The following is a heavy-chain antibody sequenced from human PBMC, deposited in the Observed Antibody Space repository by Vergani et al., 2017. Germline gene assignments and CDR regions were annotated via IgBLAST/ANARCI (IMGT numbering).Heavy chain of an antibody. CDR1: GGSISSGGYY. D-gene: IGHD3-3*01. J-gene: IGHJ4*02. V-gene: IGHV4-31*03. Sequence: QVQLQESGPGLVKPSQTLSLTCTVSGGSISSGGYYWSWIRQHPGKGLEWIGYIYYSGSTYYNPSLKSRVTISVDKSKNQFSLKLSSVTAADTAVYYCAREITIFGVVDYWGQGTLVTVSS. CDR2: IYYSGST. CDR3: AREITIFGVVDY.